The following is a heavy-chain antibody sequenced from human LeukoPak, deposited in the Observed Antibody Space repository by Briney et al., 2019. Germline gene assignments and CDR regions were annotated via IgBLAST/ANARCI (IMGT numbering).Heavy chain of an antibody. Sequence: SETLSLTCAVYGGSFSGYYWSWIRQPPGKGLEWVGEINHSGSTNYNPSLKSRVTISVDTSKNQFSLKLSSVTAADTAVYYCARDSRIGRGNYWGQGTLVTVSS. CDR1: GGSFSGYY. CDR2: INHSGST. CDR3: ARDSRIGRGNY. J-gene: IGHJ4*02. D-gene: IGHD1-26*01. V-gene: IGHV4-34*01.